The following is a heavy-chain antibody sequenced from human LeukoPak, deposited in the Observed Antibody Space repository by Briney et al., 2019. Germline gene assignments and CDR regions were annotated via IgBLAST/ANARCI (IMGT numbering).Heavy chain of an antibody. CDR1: GFTFSSHA. D-gene: IGHD1-14*01. Sequence: GGSLRLSCAASGFTFSSHAMNWVRQAPGKGLEWVADIWYDGSYKYYADSVQGRFIISRDNSINMVYLEMNSLRAEDTAVYYCARDKGTRSLDHWGQGTLVTVSS. V-gene: IGHV3-33*08. CDR3: ARDKGTRSLDH. CDR2: IWYDGSYK. J-gene: IGHJ4*02.